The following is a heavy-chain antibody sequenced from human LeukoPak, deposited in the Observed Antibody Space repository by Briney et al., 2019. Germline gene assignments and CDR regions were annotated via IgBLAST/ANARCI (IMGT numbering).Heavy chain of an antibody. CDR2: INTNTGNP. CDR3: ARGGNLDF. D-gene: IGHD4-23*01. V-gene: IGHV7-4-1*02. Sequence: ASVKVSCKASGYIVTRYAIHWVRQAPGQGLEWMGWINTNTGNPTYAQGFKGRFVFFLATSANTTYLQISRLKAEDTAVYYCARGGNLDFWGQGTLVTVSS. CDR1: GYIVTRYA. J-gene: IGHJ4*02.